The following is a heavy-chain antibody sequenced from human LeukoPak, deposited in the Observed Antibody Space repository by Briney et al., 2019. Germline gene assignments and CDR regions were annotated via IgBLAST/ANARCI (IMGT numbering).Heavy chain of an antibody. D-gene: IGHD2-2*02. Sequence: ASVKVSCKASGYTFTDCYVHWVRQAPGQGLEWMGWINPNSGGTNYAQKFQGRVTMTRDTSISTAYMELSRLTSDDTAVFYCARAYTGFEAFDYWGQGTLVTVSS. CDR3: ARAYTGFEAFDY. CDR1: GYTFTDCY. V-gene: IGHV1-2*02. CDR2: INPNSGGT. J-gene: IGHJ4*02.